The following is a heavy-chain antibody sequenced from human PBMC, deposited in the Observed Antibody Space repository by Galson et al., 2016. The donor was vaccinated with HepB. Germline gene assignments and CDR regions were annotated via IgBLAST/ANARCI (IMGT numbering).Heavy chain of an antibody. CDR3: AKSAAATTGWFDP. D-gene: IGHD1-7*01. CDR1: GSTFSSYG. V-gene: IGHV3-33*04. J-gene: IGHJ5*02. CDR2: IWSDGSNK. Sequence: SLRLSCAASGSTFSSYGMHWVRQAPGKGLEWVAVIWSDGSNKYYADSVKGRFTISRDNSKNTLYLQMNSLRVEDTAVYYCAKSAAATTGWFDPWGQGTLVTVSS.